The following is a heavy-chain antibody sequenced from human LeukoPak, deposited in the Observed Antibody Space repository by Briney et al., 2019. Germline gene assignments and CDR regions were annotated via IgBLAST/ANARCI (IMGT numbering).Heavy chain of an antibody. CDR2: MNPNSGNT. D-gene: IGHD6-13*01. CDR1: GYTFTSYD. J-gene: IGHJ3*02. Sequence: ASVKVSCKASGYTFTSYDINWVRQATGQGLEWMGWMNPNSGNTGYAQKFQGRVTMTRNTSISTAYMDLSSLRSGDTAVYYCARGNRLYSSSWSSLPFDIWGQGTMVTVSS. CDR3: ARGNRLYSSSWSSLPFDI. V-gene: IGHV1-8*02.